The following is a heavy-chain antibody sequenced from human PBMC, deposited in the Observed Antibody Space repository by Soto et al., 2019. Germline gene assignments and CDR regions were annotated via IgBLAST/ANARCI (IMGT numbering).Heavy chain of an antibody. J-gene: IGHJ6*02. CDR1: GGSISSSSYY. Sequence: QLRLQESGAGLVKPSETLSITGTVSGGSISSSSYYWGWIRQPPGKGLEWIGSIYYSGSTYYNPSLKSRVTISVDTSKNQFPLKGSSVTTADTVVYYCASIRGGYYYYGMDVWGQGTTVNVSS. D-gene: IGHD3-10*01. CDR2: IYYSGST. CDR3: ASIRGGYYYYGMDV. V-gene: IGHV4-39*01.